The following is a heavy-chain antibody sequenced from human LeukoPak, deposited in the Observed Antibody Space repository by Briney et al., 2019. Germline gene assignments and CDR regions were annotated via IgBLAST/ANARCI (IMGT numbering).Heavy chain of an antibody. CDR2: IIPILGIA. CDR1: GGTFSSYT. V-gene: IGHV1-69*02. CDR3: ARGPEDVDYYYYMDV. D-gene: IGHD1-14*01. Sequence: ASVKVSCKASGGTFSSYTISWVRQAPGQGLEWMGRIIPILGIANYAQKFQGRVTMTRNTSISTAYMELSSLRSEDTAVYYCARGPEDVDYYYYMDVWGKGTTVTVSS. J-gene: IGHJ6*03.